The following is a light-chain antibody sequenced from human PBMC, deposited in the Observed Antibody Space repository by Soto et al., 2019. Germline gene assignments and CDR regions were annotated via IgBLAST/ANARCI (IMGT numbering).Light chain of an antibody. J-gene: IGKJ2*01. CDR2: GTS. CDR3: QQYGSSLYT. Sequence: EIVVTQSQGTLSLSPGERATLSCRASQSISSSYLAWYQQKPGQAPRLLIYGTSSMATGITDRFSGSGSGTDFTLTISRLEPEDFAVYYCQQYGSSLYTFGQGTKLEI. CDR1: QSISSSY. V-gene: IGKV3-20*01.